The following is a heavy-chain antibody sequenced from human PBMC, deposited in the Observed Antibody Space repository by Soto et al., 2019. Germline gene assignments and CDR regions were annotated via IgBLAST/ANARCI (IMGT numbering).Heavy chain of an antibody. Sequence: PGGSLRLSCAASGFAFRSYNVNWVRQAPGKGLEWVASISSGSSNIYYADSVKGRFTISRDNAKNSLFLQMDSLRAEDSAVYYCASATVVAATFDFWGQGTLVTVSS. CDR3: ASATVVAATFDF. CDR2: ISSGSSNI. D-gene: IGHD2-15*01. V-gene: IGHV3-21*01. J-gene: IGHJ4*02. CDR1: GFAFRSYN.